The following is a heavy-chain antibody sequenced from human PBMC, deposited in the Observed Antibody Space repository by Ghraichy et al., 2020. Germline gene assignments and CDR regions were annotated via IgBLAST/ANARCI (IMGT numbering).Heavy chain of an antibody. CDR3: ASRWQLANYFDY. J-gene: IGHJ4*02. CDR2: ISGSGGST. CDR1: GFTFSSYA. D-gene: IGHD2-15*01. Sequence: GSLSLSCAASGFTFSSYAMSWVRQAPGKGLEWVSAISGSGGSTYYADSVKGRFTISRDNSKNTLYVQINSLRAEDTAVYYCASRWQLANYFDYWGQGTLVTVSS. V-gene: IGHV3-23*01.